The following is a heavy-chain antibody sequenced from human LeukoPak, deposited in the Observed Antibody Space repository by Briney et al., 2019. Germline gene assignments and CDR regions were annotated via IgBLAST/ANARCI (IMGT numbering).Heavy chain of an antibody. CDR1: GFTFNTFD. V-gene: IGHV3-33*01. Sequence: GRSLRLPCAASGFTFNTFDMHWVRQAPGKGLEWVAVIWYDGSNKYYADSVKGRFTISRDNSKNTLYLQMNSLRAEDTAVYYCARQSSATIVSAFAFWGQGTMVTVSS. D-gene: IGHD2-15*01. CDR2: IWYDGSNK. J-gene: IGHJ3*01. CDR3: ARQSSATIVSAFAF.